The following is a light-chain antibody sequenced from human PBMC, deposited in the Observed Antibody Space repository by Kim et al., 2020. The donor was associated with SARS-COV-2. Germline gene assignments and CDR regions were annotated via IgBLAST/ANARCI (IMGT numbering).Light chain of an antibody. J-gene: IGLJ3*02. CDR3: AAWDDSLNGRM. CDR1: ASNIGNNP. CDR2: GND. Sequence: ELTQPPSASGTPGQRVTISCSGTASNIGNNPVSWYQQLPGTSPKLLIYGNDERPSRVPDRFSGSKSGTSASLAISGLQSDDEADYYCAAWDDSLNGRMFGGGTQLTVL. V-gene: IGLV1-44*01.